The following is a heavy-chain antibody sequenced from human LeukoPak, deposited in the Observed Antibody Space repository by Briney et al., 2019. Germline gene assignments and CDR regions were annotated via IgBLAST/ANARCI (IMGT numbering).Heavy chain of an antibody. D-gene: IGHD3-22*01. Sequence: PGGSLRLSCAAFGFTFSSYNMNWVRQAPGKGLEWVSYISSSGTTIYYADSVKGRFTISRDNAENSLFLQMNSLRAEDTAVYYCARNGFESSGYYEIDSWGQGTLVTVSS. CDR1: GFTFSSYN. V-gene: IGHV3-48*01. CDR3: ARNGFESSGYYEIDS. J-gene: IGHJ4*02. CDR2: ISSSGTTI.